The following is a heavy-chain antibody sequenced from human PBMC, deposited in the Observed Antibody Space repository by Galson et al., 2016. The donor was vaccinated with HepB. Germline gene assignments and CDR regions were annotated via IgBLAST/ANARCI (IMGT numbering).Heavy chain of an antibody. V-gene: IGHV3-30-3*01. CDR3: AREGYTRGWAGAFDN. CDR2: MSYDGYSI. CDR1: GIAFSNSI. D-gene: IGHD6-19*01. Sequence: SLRLSCAASGIAFSNSIMHWVRQAPGKGLDWVALMSYDGYSIQYGDSVRGRFTISRNESKNTLYMEMNNLRVEDTAVYFCAREGYTRGWAGAFDNWGLGTLVTVSS. J-gene: IGHJ4*02.